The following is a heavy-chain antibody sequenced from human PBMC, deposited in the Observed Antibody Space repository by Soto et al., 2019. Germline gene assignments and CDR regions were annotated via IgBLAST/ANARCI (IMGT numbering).Heavy chain of an antibody. D-gene: IGHD2-15*01. J-gene: IGHJ6*02. CDR1: GYTFTGYY. CDR2: INPNSGGT. Sequence: ASVKVSYKASGYTFTGYYMHWVRQAPGQGLEWMGWINPNSGGTNYAQKFQGRVTMTRDTSISTAYMELSRLRSDDTAVYYCARERGRSCSGGSCTREGLYYYYYYGMDVWGQGTTVTVSS. V-gene: IGHV1-2*02. CDR3: ARERGRSCSGGSCTREGLYYYYYYGMDV.